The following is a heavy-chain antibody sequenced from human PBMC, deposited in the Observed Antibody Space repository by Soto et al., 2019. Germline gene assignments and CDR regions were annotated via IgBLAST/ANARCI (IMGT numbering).Heavy chain of an antibody. CDR2: ISAYNGNT. Sequence: GASVKVSCKASGYTFTSYGISWVRQAPGQGLEWMGWISAYNGNTNYAQKLQGRVTMTTDTSTSTAYMELRSLRSDDTAVHYCARDYLHCSSTSCLGGMDVWGQGTTVTVSS. J-gene: IGHJ6*02. D-gene: IGHD2-2*01. CDR3: ARDYLHCSSTSCLGGMDV. V-gene: IGHV1-18*04. CDR1: GYTFTSYG.